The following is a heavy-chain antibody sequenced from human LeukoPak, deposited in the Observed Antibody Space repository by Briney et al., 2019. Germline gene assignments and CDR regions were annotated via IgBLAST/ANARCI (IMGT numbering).Heavy chain of an antibody. CDR3: ARPKGQWLVLDH. CDR1: GFTFSSYA. Sequence: PGGSLRLSCAASGFTFSSYAMHWVRQAPGKGLEWVAVLSYDGSNKYYADSVKGRFTISRDNSKNTLYLQMNSLRAEDTAVYYCARPKGQWLVLDHWGQGTLVTVSS. V-gene: IGHV3-30-3*01. J-gene: IGHJ4*02. CDR2: LSYDGSNK. D-gene: IGHD6-19*01.